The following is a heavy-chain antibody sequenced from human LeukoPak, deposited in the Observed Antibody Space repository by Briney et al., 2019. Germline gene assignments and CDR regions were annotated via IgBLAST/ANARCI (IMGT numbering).Heavy chain of an antibody. CDR1: GGSISSSSYY. CDR2: IYYSGST. D-gene: IGHD3-3*01. V-gene: IGHV4-39*01. CDR3: ARELYDFWSGYYTDGNWFDP. Sequence: SETLSLTCTVSGGSISSSSYYWGWIRQPPGKGLEWIGSIYYSGSTYYNPSLKSRVTISVDTSKNPFSLELSSGTAADTAVYYCARELYDFWSGYYTDGNWFDPWGQGTLVTVSS. J-gene: IGHJ5*02.